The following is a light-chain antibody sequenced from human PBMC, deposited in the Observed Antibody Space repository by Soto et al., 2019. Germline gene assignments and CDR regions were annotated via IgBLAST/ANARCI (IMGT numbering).Light chain of an antibody. J-gene: IGKJ1*01. CDR1: QSISNY. CDR3: QQNYSTPLT. V-gene: IGKV1-39*01. Sequence: DIQMTQSPSSLSASVGDRVTITCQASQSISNYLNWYQQKPGKAPKLLMYAASTLESGVPSRFSGSGSGTDFTVTIISLQPEDIATYYCQQNYSTPLTFGEGTKVEI. CDR2: AAS.